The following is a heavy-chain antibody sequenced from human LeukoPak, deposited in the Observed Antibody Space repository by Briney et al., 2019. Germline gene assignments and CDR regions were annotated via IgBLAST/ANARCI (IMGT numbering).Heavy chain of an antibody. CDR3: ARAGDYGDYFDY. J-gene: IGHJ4*02. V-gene: IGHV1-69*13. Sequence: ASVKVSCKASGYTFTSYDINWVRQAPGQGLEWMGGIIPIFGTANYAQKFQGRVTITADESTSTAYMELSSLRSEDTAVYYCARAGDYGDYFDYWGQGTLVTVSS. CDR1: GYTFTSYD. D-gene: IGHD4-17*01. CDR2: IIPIFGTA.